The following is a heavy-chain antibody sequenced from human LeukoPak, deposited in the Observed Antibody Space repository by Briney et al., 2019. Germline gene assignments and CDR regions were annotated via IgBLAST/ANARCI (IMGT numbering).Heavy chain of an antibody. J-gene: IGHJ4*02. CDR3: AKREAVAGMSDFDS. D-gene: IGHD6-19*01. V-gene: IGHV3-30*02. Sequence: GGSLSLSCAASGFPLNDNGMHWVRQAPGKGLEWVAFIQNDGDNEQYIESVKGRFTISRDNAKNTLYLQMDSLRTEDTAVYYCAKREAVAGMSDFDSWGQGTLVDVSS. CDR1: GFPLNDNG. CDR2: IQNDGDNE.